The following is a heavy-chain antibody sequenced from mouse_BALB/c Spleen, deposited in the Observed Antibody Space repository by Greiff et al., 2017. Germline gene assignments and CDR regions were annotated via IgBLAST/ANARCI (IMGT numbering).Heavy chain of an antibody. CDR3: VYYDYDGFAY. D-gene: IGHD2-4*01. J-gene: IGHJ3*01. CDR1: GFTFSSFG. Sequence: DVKLVESGGGLVQPGGSRKLSCAASGFTFSSFGMHWVRQAPEKGLEWVAYISSGSSTIYYADTVKGRFTISRDNPKNTLFLQMTSLRSEDTAMYYCVYYDYDGFAYWGQGTLVTVSA. CDR2: ISSGSSTI. V-gene: IGHV5-17*02.